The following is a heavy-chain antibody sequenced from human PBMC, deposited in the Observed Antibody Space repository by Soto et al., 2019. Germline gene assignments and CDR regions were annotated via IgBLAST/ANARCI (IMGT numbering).Heavy chain of an antibody. V-gene: IGHV4-38-2*01. CDR2: IYHSGST. D-gene: IGHD3-10*01. Sequence: LSLTCAVSGYSISSGYYWGWIRQPPGKGLEWIGSIYHSGSTYNNPSLKSRVTISVDTSKNQFSLKLSSVTAADTAVYYCARVGGYGMDVWGQGTTVTVSS. CDR3: ARVGGYGMDV. J-gene: IGHJ6*02. CDR1: GYSISSGYY.